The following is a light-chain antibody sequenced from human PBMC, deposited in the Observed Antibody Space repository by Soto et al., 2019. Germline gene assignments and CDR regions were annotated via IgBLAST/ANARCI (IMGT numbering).Light chain of an antibody. J-gene: IGLJ2*01. CDR2: DVN. CDR1: SSDIGGSND. Sequence: QSALTQPASVSGSPGQTVIISCTGTSSDIGGSNDVSWYQQHPGRAPKLILFDVNTRPSKIPDRFSRSKSDNTASLTISGLQTDDEADYYCSSYSSSGTLILFGGGTKLTVL. CDR3: SSYSSSGTLIL. V-gene: IGLV2-14*03.